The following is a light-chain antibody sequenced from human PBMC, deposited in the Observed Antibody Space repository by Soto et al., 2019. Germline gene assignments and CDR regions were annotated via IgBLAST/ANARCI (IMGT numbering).Light chain of an antibody. Sequence: QSALTQPASVSGFPGQSITISCTGTSSDIGTYNYVSWYQHHPGKAPQLLISEVRNRPSGISNRSSGSKSGNTASLTISGLQAEDEADYYCSSYAIASTPIYVFGTGTKVTVL. CDR2: EVR. CDR3: SSYAIASTPIYV. V-gene: IGLV2-14*01. J-gene: IGLJ1*01. CDR1: SSDIGTYNY.